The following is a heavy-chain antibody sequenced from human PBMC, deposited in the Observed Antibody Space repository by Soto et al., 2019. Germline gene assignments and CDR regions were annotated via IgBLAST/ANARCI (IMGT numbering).Heavy chain of an antibody. D-gene: IGHD6-6*01. CDR1: GGSISSGGYY. CDR2: IYYSGST. V-gene: IGHV4-31*03. J-gene: IGHJ4*02. CDR3: ARGSGSSFSSGVPVCDY. Sequence: SETLSLTCTVSGGSISSGGYYWSWIRQHPGKGLEWIGYIYYSGSTYYNPSLKSRVTISVDTSKNQFSLKLSSVTAADTAVYYCARGSGSSFSSGVPVCDYWGQGTLVTVSS.